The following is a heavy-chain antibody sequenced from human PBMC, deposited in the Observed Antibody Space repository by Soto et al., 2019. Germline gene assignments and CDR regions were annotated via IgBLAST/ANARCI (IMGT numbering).Heavy chain of an antibody. CDR1: GYTFTGYY. J-gene: IGHJ4*02. D-gene: IGHD6-13*01. Sequence: AAVKVSCKASGYTFTGYYMHWVRQAPGQGLEWMGWINPNSGGTNYAQKFQGRVTMTSDTSISTAYMELSRLRSDDTAVYYCARDAAAAMSAFDYWGQGTLVTVSS. CDR2: INPNSGGT. CDR3: ARDAAAAMSAFDY. V-gene: IGHV1-2*02.